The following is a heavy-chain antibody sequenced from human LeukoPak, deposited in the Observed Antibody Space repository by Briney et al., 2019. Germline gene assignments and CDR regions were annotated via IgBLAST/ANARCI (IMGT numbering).Heavy chain of an antibody. J-gene: IGHJ4*02. CDR3: ATSRAF. Sequence: GGSLRLSCAASGFTFSTYGMSWVRQAPGKGPEWVAGISVSGGNTYYADSVKGRFTISRDNSKNTLYLQMNSLRAEDTAIYYCATSRAFWGQGTLVIVSS. CDR2: ISVSGGNT. CDR1: GFTFSTYG. V-gene: IGHV3-23*01. D-gene: IGHD3-10*01.